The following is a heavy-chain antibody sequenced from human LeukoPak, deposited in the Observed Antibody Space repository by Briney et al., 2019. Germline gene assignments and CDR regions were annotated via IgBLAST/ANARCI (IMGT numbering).Heavy chain of an antibody. V-gene: IGHV4-59*08. D-gene: IGHD4-11*01. CDR1: GGSISSYY. CDR3: ARGQYIFSY. J-gene: IGHJ4*02. CDR2: IYYSGST. Sequence: SETLSLTCTVSGGSISSYYWSWIRQPPGKGLEWIGYIYYSGSTNYNPSLKSRVTISVDTSKNQFSLKLSSVTAADTAVYYCARGQYIFSYWGQGTLVTVSS.